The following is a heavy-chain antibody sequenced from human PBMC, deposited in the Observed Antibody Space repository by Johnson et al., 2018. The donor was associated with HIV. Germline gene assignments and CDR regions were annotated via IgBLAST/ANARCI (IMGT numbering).Heavy chain of an antibody. V-gene: IGHV3-66*01. CDR2: MYGGGST. CDR1: GFTVTNKY. J-gene: IGHJ3*02. D-gene: IGHD2-21*01. Sequence: MQLVESGGGLVQPGGSLRLSCAASGFTVTNKYMSWVRQAPGKGLEWVSVMYGGGSTYHADSVKGRFSLSRDNSKNTVYLQMNSLRSGDTAVYYCAKAYCPGCDGFDIWGQGTMVTVSS. CDR3: AKAYCPGCDGFDI.